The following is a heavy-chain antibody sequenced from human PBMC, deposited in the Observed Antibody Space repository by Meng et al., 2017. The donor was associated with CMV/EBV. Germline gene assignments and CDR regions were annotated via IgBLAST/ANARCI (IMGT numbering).Heavy chain of an antibody. J-gene: IGHJ4*02. CDR2: IYYSGST. CDR1: GGSISSGDYY. D-gene: IGHD3-3*01. CDR3: ARGEIFGVDTPADY. V-gene: IGHV4-30-4*08. Sequence: LRLSCTVSGGSISSGDYYWSWIRQPPGKGLEWIGYIYYSGSTYYNPSLKSRVTISVDTSKNQFSLKLSSVTAADTAVYYCARGEIFGVDTPADYWGQGTLVTVSS.